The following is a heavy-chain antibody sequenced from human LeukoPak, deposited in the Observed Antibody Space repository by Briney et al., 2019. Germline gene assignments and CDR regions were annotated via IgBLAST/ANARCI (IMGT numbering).Heavy chain of an antibody. D-gene: IGHD3-22*01. V-gene: IGHV3-23*01. J-gene: IGHJ4*02. CDR1: GFTFSSYG. CDR3: AKAVDSSGYRPTDY. CDR2: ISGSGGST. Sequence: PGGSLRLSCAASGFTFSSYGMSWVRQAPGKGLEWVSAISGSGGSTYYADSVKGRFTISRDNSKNTLYLQMNSLRAEDTAVYYCAKAVDSSGYRPTDYWGQGTLVTVSS.